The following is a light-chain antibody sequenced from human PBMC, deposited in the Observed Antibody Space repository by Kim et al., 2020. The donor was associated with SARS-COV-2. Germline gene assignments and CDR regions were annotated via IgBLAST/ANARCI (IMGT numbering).Light chain of an antibody. J-gene: IGKJ3*01. CDR3: QQRYIPPFT. CDR1: QSISSH. CDR2: AAS. Sequence: EIQMTQSPSSLSASVGDRVTITCRTSQSISSHLNWYHQKPGRAPKLLIYAASTLQGGVPSRFSGSGSETDFTLTISSLQPEDFATYFFQQRYIPPFTFGPGTKGDIK. V-gene: IGKV1-39*01.